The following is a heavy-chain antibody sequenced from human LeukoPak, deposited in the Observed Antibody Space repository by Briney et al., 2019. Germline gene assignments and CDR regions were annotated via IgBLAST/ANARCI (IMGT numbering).Heavy chain of an antibody. CDR1: GGSIRSSSSY. Sequence: PSETLSLTCTVSGGSIRSSSSYWGWIRQPPGKGLEWIGTIYYSGSTNYNPSLKSRVTISVDTSKNQFSLKLSSVTAADTAVYYCARNIAVAVPDYWGQGTLVTVSS. J-gene: IGHJ4*02. V-gene: IGHV4-39*07. D-gene: IGHD6-19*01. CDR3: ARNIAVAVPDY. CDR2: IYYSGST.